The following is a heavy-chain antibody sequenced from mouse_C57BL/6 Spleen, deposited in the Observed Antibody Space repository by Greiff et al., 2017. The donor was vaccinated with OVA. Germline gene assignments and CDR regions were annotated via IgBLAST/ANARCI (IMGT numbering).Heavy chain of an antibody. J-gene: IGHJ2*01. V-gene: IGHV1-19*01. CDR1: GYTFTDSY. CDR2: INPYNGGT. Sequence: EVQLQQSGPVLVKPGASVKMSCKASGYTFTDSYMNWVKQSHGKSLEWIGVINPYNGGTSYNPKFKGKATLTVDTSSSTACMELNSLTSEDSAVYYGARNDCGSSYYFDDWGQGTTLTVSS. D-gene: IGHD1-1*01. CDR3: ARNDCGSSYYFDD.